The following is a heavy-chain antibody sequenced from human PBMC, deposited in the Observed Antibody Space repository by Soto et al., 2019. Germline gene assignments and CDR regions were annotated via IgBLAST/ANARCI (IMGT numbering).Heavy chain of an antibody. D-gene: IGHD2-15*01. CDR3: AATSGQNEGYNWFDP. J-gene: IGHJ5*02. CDR2: MNPNSGNT. Sequence: QVQLVQSGAEVKKPGASVKVSCKASGYTFTSYDINWVRQATGQGLEWMGWMNPNSGNTGYAQKFQGRVTMTRNTSISTAYMELSSLRSEDTAVYYGAATSGQNEGYNWFDPWGQGTLVTVAS. CDR1: GYTFTSYD. V-gene: IGHV1-8*01.